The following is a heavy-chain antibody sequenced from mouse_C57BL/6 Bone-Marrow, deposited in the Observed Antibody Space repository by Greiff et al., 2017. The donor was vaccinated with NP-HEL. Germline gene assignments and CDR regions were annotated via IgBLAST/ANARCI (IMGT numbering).Heavy chain of an antibody. D-gene: IGHD2-4*01. Sequence: VQLKESGPELVKPGASVKISCKASGYSFTDYNMNWVKQSHGKSLEWIGVINPNYGTTSYNQKFKGKATLTVDQSSSTAYMQLNSLTSEDSAVYYCARRRGLRRAMDYWGQGTSVTVSS. V-gene: IGHV1-39*01. CDR2: INPNYGTT. CDR1: GYSFTDYN. CDR3: ARRRGLRRAMDY. J-gene: IGHJ4*01.